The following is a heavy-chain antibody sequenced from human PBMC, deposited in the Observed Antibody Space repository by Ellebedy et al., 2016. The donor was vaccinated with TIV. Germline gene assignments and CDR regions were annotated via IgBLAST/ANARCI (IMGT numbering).Heavy chain of an antibody. CDR2: IYHSGNT. V-gene: IGHV4-4*02. Sequence: SETLSLTCAVSGGSISSSNWWSWVRPPPGKGLEWIGEIYHSGNTNYNPSLKSRVTISVDTSKNQFSLKLSSVTAADTAVYYCARSSWVNWFDPWGQGTLVTVSS. CDR3: ARSSWVNWFDP. J-gene: IGHJ5*02. D-gene: IGHD2-15*01. CDR1: GGSISSSNW.